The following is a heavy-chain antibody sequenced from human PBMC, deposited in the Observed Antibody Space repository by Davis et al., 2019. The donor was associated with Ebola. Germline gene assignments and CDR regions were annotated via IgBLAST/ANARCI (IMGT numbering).Heavy chain of an antibody. CDR1: GGSFSGYY. Sequence: SETLSLTCAVYGGSFSGYYWSWIRQPPGKGLEWIGEINHSGSTNYNPSLKSRVTISVDTSTNQFSLKLSSVTAADTAVYYCARFRDDSSGLITGYYFDYWGQGTLVTVSS. CDR2: INHSGST. CDR3: ARFRDDSSGLITGYYFDY. V-gene: IGHV4-34*01. J-gene: IGHJ4*02. D-gene: IGHD3-22*01.